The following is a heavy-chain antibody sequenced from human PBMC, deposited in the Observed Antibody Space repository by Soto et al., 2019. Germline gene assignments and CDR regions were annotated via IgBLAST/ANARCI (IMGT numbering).Heavy chain of an antibody. J-gene: IGHJ3*02. CDR2: IIPIFGTA. CDR3: ARVLGDIVVVPAAPGEAFDI. V-gene: IGHV1-69*13. D-gene: IGHD2-2*01. Sequence: SVKVSCKASGGTFSSYAISWVRQAPGQGLEWMGGIIPIFGTANYAQKFQGRVTITADESTSTAYMERSRLRSEDTAVYYCARVLGDIVVVPAAPGEAFDIWGQGTMVTVSS. CDR1: GGTFSSYA.